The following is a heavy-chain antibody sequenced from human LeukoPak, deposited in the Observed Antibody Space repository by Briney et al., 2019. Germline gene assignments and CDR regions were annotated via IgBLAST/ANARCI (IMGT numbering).Heavy chain of an antibody. D-gene: IGHD1-14*01. J-gene: IGHJ4*02. CDR3: ARGVEPLAANTLAY. CDR1: GFTVITND. V-gene: IGHV3-53*01. Sequence: GGSLRLSCAASGFTVITNDMTWVRQAPGKGLEWVSVLYSDGNTKYADSVQRRFTISRDNSKNTLYLEMNSLSPDDTAVYYCARGVEPLAANTLAYWGQGTLVTVSS. CDR2: LYSDGNT.